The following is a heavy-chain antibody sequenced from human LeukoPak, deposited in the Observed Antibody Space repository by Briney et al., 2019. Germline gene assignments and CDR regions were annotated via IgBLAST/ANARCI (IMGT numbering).Heavy chain of an antibody. CDR2: IYYSGST. J-gene: IGHJ5*02. CDR3: ARGPHDYGVQWFDP. CDR1: GGSISSGDYY. Sequence: SETLSLTCTVSGGSISSGDYYWSWIRQPPGTGLEWIGYIYYSGSTYYNPSLKSRVTISVDTSKNQFSLKLSSVTAADTAVYYCARGPHDYGVQWFDPWGQGTLVTVSS. D-gene: IGHD4-17*01. V-gene: IGHV4-30-4*01.